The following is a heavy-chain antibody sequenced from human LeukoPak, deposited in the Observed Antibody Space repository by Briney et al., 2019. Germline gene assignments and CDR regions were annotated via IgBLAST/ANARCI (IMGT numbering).Heavy chain of an antibody. J-gene: IGHJ4*02. CDR2: ISSSSSYT. V-gene: IGHV3-21*01. CDR3: ARDNVGYYDFWSGFPLDY. D-gene: IGHD3-3*01. Sequence: PGGSLRLSCAASGFTFSSYSMNWVRQAPGKGLEWVSSISSSSSYTYYADSVKGRFTISRDNAKNSLYLQMNSLRAEDTAVYYCARDNVGYYDFWSGFPLDYWGQGTLVTVSS. CDR1: GFTFSSYS.